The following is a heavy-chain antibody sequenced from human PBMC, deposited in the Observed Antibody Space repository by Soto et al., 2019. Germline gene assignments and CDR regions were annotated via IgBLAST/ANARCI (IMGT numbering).Heavy chain of an antibody. CDR1: GFTFSSYA. CDR3: ARVSSSDLYYYYYYMDV. CDR2: ISSNGGST. V-gene: IGHV3-64*01. D-gene: IGHD6-6*01. Sequence: PGGSPRLSCAASGFTFSSYAMHWVRQAPGKGLEYVSAISSNGGSTYYANSVKGRFTISRDNSKNTLYLQMGSLRAEDMAVYYCARVSSSDLYYYYYYMDVWGKGTTVTVSS. J-gene: IGHJ6*03.